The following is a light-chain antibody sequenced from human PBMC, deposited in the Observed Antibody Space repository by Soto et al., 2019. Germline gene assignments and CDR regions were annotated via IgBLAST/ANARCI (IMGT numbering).Light chain of an antibody. J-gene: IGLJ2*01. CDR2: ANR. V-gene: IGLV1-40*01. CDR1: SSNIGAGYD. Sequence: QSVLTQPPSVSAAPGQRVTISCTGSSSNIGAGYDVHWYQHLPGTAPKLLIYANRGRPSGVPDRFSGSKSGPSASLGITGVQDEDEADYYCQSYDSSLRGSLFGGGTKLTVL. CDR3: QSYDSSLRGSL.